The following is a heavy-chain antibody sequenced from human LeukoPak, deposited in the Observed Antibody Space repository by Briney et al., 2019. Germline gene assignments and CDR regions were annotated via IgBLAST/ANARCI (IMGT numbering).Heavy chain of an antibody. CDR3: ARGPPYEPFDY. D-gene: IGHD3-16*01. J-gene: IGHJ4*02. CDR2: IYYSGST. V-gene: IGHV4-31*03. CDR1: GGSISSGGYY. Sequence: SETLSLTCTVSGGSISSGGYYWSWIRQHPGKGLEWIGYIYYSGSTYYNPSLKSRVTISVDTSKNQFSLKLSSVTATDTAVYYCARGPPYEPFDYWGQGTLVTVSS.